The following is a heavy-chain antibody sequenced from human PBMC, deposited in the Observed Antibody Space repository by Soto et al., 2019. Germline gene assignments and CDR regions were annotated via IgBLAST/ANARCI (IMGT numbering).Heavy chain of an antibody. V-gene: IGHV4-39*01. J-gene: IGHJ3*02. Sequence: SETLSLTCTVSGGSISSSSYYWGWIRQPPGKGLEWIGSIYYSGSTYYNPSLKSRVTISVDTSKNQFSLKLSSVTAADTAVYYCARQLSPDCTGEAFDIWGQGTMVTVSS. CDR1: GGSISSSSYY. D-gene: IGHD2-21*02. CDR2: IYYSGST. CDR3: ARQLSPDCTGEAFDI.